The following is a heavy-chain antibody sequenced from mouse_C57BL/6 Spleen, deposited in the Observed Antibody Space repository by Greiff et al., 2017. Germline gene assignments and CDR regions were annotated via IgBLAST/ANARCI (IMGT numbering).Heavy chain of an antibody. J-gene: IGHJ4*01. Sequence: VQLQQSGAELVKPGASVKMSCKASGYTFTSYWITWVKQRPGQGLEWIGDIYPGSGSTNYNEKFKSKATLTVDTSSSTAYMQLSSLTSEDSAVYYCSMVTTRYAMDYWGQGTSVTVSS. V-gene: IGHV1-55*01. CDR1: GYTFTSYW. D-gene: IGHD2-2*01. CDR3: SMVTTRYAMDY. CDR2: IYPGSGST.